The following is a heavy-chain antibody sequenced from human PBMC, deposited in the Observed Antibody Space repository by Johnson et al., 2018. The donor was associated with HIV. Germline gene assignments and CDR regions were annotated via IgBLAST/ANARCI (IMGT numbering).Heavy chain of an antibody. CDR2: IKSKTDGGTT. CDR3: TDYNFWTKRAFDI. V-gene: IGHV3-15*01. D-gene: IGHD3-3*01. Sequence: EVQLVESGGGLVKPGGSLRLSCAASGFTFSNAWMSWVRQAPGKGLEWVGRIKSKTDGGTTDYAAPVKGRFTISRDDSKNTLYLQMNSLKIEDTAVYYCTDYNFWTKRAFDIWGQGTMVTVSS. CDR1: GFTFSNAW. J-gene: IGHJ3*02.